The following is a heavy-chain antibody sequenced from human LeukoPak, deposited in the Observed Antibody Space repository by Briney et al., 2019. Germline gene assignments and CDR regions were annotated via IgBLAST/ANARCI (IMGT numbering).Heavy chain of an antibody. V-gene: IGHV1-8*01. CDR1: GYTFTSYD. D-gene: IGHD3-10*01. CDR2: MNPNSGNT. J-gene: IGHJ4*02. Sequence: GASVKVSCKASGYTFTSYDINWVRQATGQGLEWLGWMNPNSGNTGYAQKFQGRVTMTRNTSISTAYMELSSLRSEDTVVYYCARILNLHYYGSGSYGYWGQGTLVTVSS. CDR3: ARILNLHYYGSGSYGY.